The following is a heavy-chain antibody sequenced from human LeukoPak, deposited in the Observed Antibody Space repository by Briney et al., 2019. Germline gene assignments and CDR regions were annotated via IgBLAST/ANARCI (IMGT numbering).Heavy chain of an antibody. D-gene: IGHD2-15*01. CDR1: GFTFSDYY. CDR3: ARDVVVVVASDSNFNY. Sequence: RAGGSLRLSCAASGFTFSDYYMSWIRQAPGKGLEWVSYISSSGNTTYYADSVKGRFTISRDNAKNSLYLQMNSLRAEDTAMYYCARDVVVVVASDSNFNYWGQGTLVTVSS. CDR2: ISSSGNTT. J-gene: IGHJ4*02. V-gene: IGHV3-11*04.